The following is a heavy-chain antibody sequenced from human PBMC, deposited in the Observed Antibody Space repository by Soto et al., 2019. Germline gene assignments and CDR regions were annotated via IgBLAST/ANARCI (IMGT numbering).Heavy chain of an antibody. CDR3: ASPANSVDTAMAPTYYYYGMDV. CDR2: IIPIFGTA. J-gene: IGHJ6*02. CDR1: GGTFSSYA. D-gene: IGHD5-18*01. Sequence: ASVKVSCKASGGTFSSYAISWVRQAPGQGLEWMGGIIPIFGTANYAQKFQGRVTITADKSTSTAYMELSSLRSEDTAVYYCASPANSVDTAMAPTYYYYGMDVWGQGTTVTVSS. V-gene: IGHV1-69*06.